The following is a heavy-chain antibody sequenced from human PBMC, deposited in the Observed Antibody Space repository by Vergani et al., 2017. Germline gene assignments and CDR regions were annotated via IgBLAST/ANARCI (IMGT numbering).Heavy chain of an antibody. CDR2: IYSTGST. Sequence: QVQLQESGPGLVKPSETLSLTCSVSGDSISSGVYYWNWIRQPPRKGLEWIGYIYSTGSTHHNPSLRRRINMSVDTSKNQFSLNLNSVTAADTGVYYCARDRYYLGSGSYPYFYYYGLDVWGQGTAVTVSS. CDR3: ARDRYYLGSGSYPYFYYYGLDV. J-gene: IGHJ6*02. D-gene: IGHD3-10*01. V-gene: IGHV4-31*03. CDR1: GDSISSGVYY.